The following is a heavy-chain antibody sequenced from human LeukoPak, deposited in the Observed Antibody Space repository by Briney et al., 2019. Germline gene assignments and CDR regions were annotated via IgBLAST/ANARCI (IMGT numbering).Heavy chain of an antibody. Sequence: ASVKVSCKTSEYIFTAYYMHWVRQAPGQGLEWMGWINPNSGNTNYAQKFQGRVTMTRDTAIRTAYMELSTLSSDDTAVYYCARDGLDGMDSFDIWGQGTLVTVSP. J-gene: IGHJ3*02. CDR2: INPNSGNT. CDR1: EYIFTAYY. V-gene: IGHV1-2*02. D-gene: IGHD6-19*01. CDR3: ARDGLDGMDSFDI.